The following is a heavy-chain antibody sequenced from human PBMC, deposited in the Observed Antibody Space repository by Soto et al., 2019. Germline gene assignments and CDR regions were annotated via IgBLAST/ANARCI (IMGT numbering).Heavy chain of an antibody. V-gene: IGHV3-30*18. J-gene: IGHJ6*02. Sequence: GGSLRLSCAASGFTFSSYGMHWVRQAPGKGLEWVAVISYDGSNKYYADSVKGRFTISRDNSKNTLYLQMNSLRAEDTAVYYCAKEVLDYDSSGYYLYYYYGMDVWGQGTTVTVSS. CDR3: AKEVLDYDSSGYYLYYYYGMDV. D-gene: IGHD3-22*01. CDR1: GFTFSSYG. CDR2: ISYDGSNK.